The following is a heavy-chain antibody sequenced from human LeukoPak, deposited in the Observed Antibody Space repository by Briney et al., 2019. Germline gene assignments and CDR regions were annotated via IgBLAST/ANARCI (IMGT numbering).Heavy chain of an antibody. CDR1: GFTFSSYG. Sequence: PGGSLRLSCAASGFTFSSYGMHWVRQAPGKGLEWVSFIRYDGTNKYYADSVKGRFTISRDNSKNTLYLQMNSLRAEDTAVYYCAKDLIVVNYYYYYMDVWGKGTTVTISS. CDR3: AKDLIVVNYYYYYMDV. CDR2: IRYDGTNK. J-gene: IGHJ6*03. D-gene: IGHD3-22*01. V-gene: IGHV3-30*02.